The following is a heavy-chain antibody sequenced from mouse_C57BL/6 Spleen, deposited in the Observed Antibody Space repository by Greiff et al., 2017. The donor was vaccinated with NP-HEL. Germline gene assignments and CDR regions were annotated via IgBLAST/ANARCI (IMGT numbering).Heavy chain of an antibody. Sequence: VQLQQSGPVLVKPGPSVKISCKASGFTFTDYYMHWVKQSHGKSLEWIGLVYPYNGGTSYTQNFKGKATLTVDTSSSTAYMELNSLTSEDSAVYYGARRAHYYGSSYGYFDVWGTGTTVTVSS. CDR3: ARRAHYYGSSYGYFDV. J-gene: IGHJ1*03. CDR1: GFTFTDYY. CDR2: VYPYNGGT. D-gene: IGHD1-1*01. V-gene: IGHV1-36*01.